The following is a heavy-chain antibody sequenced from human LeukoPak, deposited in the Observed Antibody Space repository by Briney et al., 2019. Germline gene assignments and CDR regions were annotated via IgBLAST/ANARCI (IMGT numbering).Heavy chain of an antibody. CDR3: ARDAGVVKFDY. CDR1: GFTFSTYT. Sequence: PGGSLRLSCVASGFTFSTYTMHWVRQSPGKALEYVSSISGNGGSTEYANSVKGRFIISRDNSKNTLFLQMGSLRAEDTAVYYCARDAGVVKFDYWGQGTLATVSS. CDR2: ISGNGGST. J-gene: IGHJ4*02. V-gene: IGHV3-64*01. D-gene: IGHD3-10*01.